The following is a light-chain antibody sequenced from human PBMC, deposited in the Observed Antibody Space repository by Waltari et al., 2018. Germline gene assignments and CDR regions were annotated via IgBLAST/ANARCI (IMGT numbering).Light chain of an antibody. V-gene: IGKV1-39*01. CDR3: QQGYSDLS. Sequence: DIQMTQSPSSLSASVGDRVSITCRASQTISSYLNWYQQKPGKAPKLLIFAASTLSTGVPSRFSGSGSGTHFTLTISSLQPEDFATYYCQQGYSDLSFGGGTKVEIK. CDR1: QTISSY. CDR2: AAS. J-gene: IGKJ4*01.